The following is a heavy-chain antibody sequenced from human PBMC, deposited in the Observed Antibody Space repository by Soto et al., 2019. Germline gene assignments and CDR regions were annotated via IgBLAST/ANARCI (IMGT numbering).Heavy chain of an antibody. V-gene: IGHV4-34*01. D-gene: IGHD3-3*01. Sequence: PSETLSLTCAVYGGSFSGYYWGWIRQPPGKGLEWIGEINHSGSTNYNPSLKSRVTISVDTSKNQFSLKLSSVTAADTAVYYCAREPYDFWSGYYYYYGMDVWGQGTTVTVSS. CDR2: INHSGST. CDR3: AREPYDFWSGYYYYYGMDV. CDR1: GGSFSGYY. J-gene: IGHJ6*02.